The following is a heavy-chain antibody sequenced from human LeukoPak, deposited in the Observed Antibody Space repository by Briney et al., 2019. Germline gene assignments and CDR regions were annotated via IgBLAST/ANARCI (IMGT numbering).Heavy chain of an antibody. CDR3: ASGPIDYDILTGYPYFDY. Sequence: ASVKVSCKASGGTFSSYAISWVRRAPGQGLEWMGGIIPIFGTANYAQKFQGRVTITTDESTSTAYMELSSLRSEDTAVYYCASGPIDYDILTGYPYFDYWGQGALVTVSS. CDR1: GGTFSSYA. V-gene: IGHV1-69*05. J-gene: IGHJ4*02. D-gene: IGHD3-9*01. CDR2: IIPIFGTA.